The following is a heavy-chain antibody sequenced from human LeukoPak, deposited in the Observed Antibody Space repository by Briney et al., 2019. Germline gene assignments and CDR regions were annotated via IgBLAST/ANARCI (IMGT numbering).Heavy chain of an antibody. V-gene: IGHV5-51*01. CDR2: IYPGDSDT. D-gene: IGHD3-10*01. J-gene: IGHJ4*02. CDR3: ARPIYGSGSYFGFDY. CDR1: GYSFTTYW. Sequence: GESLKISCKGSGYSFTTYWVGWLRQMPGKGLEWMGTIYPGDSDTRYSPSFQGQVTISADKSISTAYLQWSSLKASDTAMYYCARPIYGSGSYFGFDYWGQGTLVTVSS.